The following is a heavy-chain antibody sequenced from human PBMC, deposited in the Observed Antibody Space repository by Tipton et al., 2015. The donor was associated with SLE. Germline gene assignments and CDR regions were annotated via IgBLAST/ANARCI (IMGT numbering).Heavy chain of an antibody. CDR2: IYTSGST. CDR3: ARGWNYGGNKGAFDI. D-gene: IGHD4-23*01. Sequence: TLSLTCTVSGGSISSYYWSWIRQPPGKGLEWIGYIYTSGSTNYNPSLKSRVTISVDTSKNQFSLKLSSVTAADTAVYYCARGWNYGGNKGAFDIWGQGTMVTVSS. J-gene: IGHJ3*02. V-gene: IGHV4-4*09. CDR1: GGSISSYY.